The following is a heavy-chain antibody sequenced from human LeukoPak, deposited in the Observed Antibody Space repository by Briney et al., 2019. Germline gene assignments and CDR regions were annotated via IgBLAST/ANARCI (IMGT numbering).Heavy chain of an antibody. CDR1: GGSISSYY. CDR2: IYYSGST. V-gene: IGHV4-59*01. CDR3: AQGRAAFDI. Sequence: SGTLSLTYTVSGGSISSYYWSWIRQPPGKGLEWIGYIYYSGSTNYNPSLKSRVTISVDTSKNQFSLKLSSVTAADTAVYYWAQGRAAFDIWGQGTMVTVSS. J-gene: IGHJ3*02.